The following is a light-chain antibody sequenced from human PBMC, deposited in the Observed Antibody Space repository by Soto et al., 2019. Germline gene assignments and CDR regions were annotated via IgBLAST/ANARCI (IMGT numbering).Light chain of an antibody. CDR1: QSISTW. CDR2: DAS. Sequence: DIQMTQSPSTLSASVGDRVTITCRASQSISTWLAWYQQKPGKAPKLLICDASSLEGGVPSRFSGSGSGTEFTLTISSLQSEDSATYYCQQYNSYRWTFGQGTKVDIK. CDR3: QQYNSYRWT. V-gene: IGKV1-5*01. J-gene: IGKJ1*01.